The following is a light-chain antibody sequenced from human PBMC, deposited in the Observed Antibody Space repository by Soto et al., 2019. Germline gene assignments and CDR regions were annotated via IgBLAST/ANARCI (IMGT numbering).Light chain of an antibody. CDR1: QSFSCW. CDR2: DAS. J-gene: IGKJ1*01. Sequence: DIQMTQSPSTLSASVQDRVTITCPASQSFSCWLAWSEQNPGKAHTLLIYDASSLGSGVPSRFRGRGPWTEFTLTTSTLQPDDCGTYDCHQYKCYSRTSGQGTKVAIK. V-gene: IGKV1-5*01. CDR3: HQYKCYSRT.